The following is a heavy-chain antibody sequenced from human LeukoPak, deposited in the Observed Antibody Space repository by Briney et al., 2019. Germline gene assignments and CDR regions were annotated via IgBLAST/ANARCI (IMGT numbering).Heavy chain of an antibody. CDR2: ISSSGSSI. D-gene: IGHD6-13*01. CDR3: ATSITAAGIIDY. V-gene: IGHV3-11*04. J-gene: IGHJ4*02. Sequence: PGGSLRLSCAASGFTFSDYYMSWIRQAPGKGLVWVSYISSSGSSIFYADSVKGRFTISRDNAKNSLYLQMNSLRAEDAAVYYCATSITAAGIIDYWGQGTLVTVSS. CDR1: GFTFSDYY.